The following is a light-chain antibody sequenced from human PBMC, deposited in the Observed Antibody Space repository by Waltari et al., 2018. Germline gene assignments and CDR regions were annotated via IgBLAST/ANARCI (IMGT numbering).Light chain of an antibody. V-gene: IGLV3-9*01. J-gene: IGLJ2*01. Sequence: SYELTQPLSVSVALGQTAKITCGGTNIGTKNVHWYQQRPGQAPVLVIYWDYNRPSGIPERFSGSNSGNTATLTISRAQAGDEADYYCQVWDSGPLFGGGTKLTVL. CDR2: WDY. CDR3: QVWDSGPL. CDR1: NIGTKN.